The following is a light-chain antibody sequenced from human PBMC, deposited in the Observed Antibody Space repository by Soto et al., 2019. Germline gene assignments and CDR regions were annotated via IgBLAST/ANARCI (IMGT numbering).Light chain of an antibody. CDR2: DVS. J-gene: IGLJ1*01. CDR3: SSYRSSNTPKEV. CDR1: SSDVGGYNY. Sequence: QSALTQPASVSGSPGQSITISCTGTSSDVGGYNYVSWYQQHPGKAPKLMIYDVSDRPSGVSNRFSGSKSGNTASLTISGLQAEDEADYYCSSYRSSNTPKEVFGTGTKLTVL. V-gene: IGLV2-14*01.